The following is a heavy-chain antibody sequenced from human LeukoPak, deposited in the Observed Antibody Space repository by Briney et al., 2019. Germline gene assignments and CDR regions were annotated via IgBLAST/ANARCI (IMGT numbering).Heavy chain of an antibody. CDR1: GGSISSSGYY. D-gene: IGHD7-27*01. CDR3: ARDEATGDLRAFDI. CDR2: IYHSGST. Sequence: SETLSLTCTVSGGSISSSGYYWGWIRQPPGKVLEWIGSIYHSGSTYYNPSLKSRVTISVDTSKNQFSLNLRSVTAADTAVYYCARDEATGDLRAFDIWGQGTMVTVSS. V-gene: IGHV4-39*07. J-gene: IGHJ3*02.